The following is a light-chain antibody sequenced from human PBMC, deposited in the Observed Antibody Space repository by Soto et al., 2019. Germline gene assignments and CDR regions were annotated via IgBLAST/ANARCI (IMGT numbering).Light chain of an antibody. Sequence: IVLTQSPGSLSLSPGERATLSCRASQNIGWNSLAWYLHKPGQAPRLLIYAASSRAAGIPDRFSGSGSGTVFTLTISRLEPEDFALYYCKQYGNSPLITFGQGTRLEI. V-gene: IGKV3-20*01. J-gene: IGKJ5*01. CDR2: AAS. CDR1: QNIGWNS. CDR3: KQYGNSPLIT.